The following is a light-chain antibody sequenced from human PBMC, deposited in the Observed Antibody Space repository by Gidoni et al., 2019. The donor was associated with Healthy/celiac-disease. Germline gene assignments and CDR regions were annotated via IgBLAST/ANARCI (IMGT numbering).Light chain of an antibody. CDR1: QRVSSY. CDR2: DAS. J-gene: IGKJ4*01. V-gene: IGKV3-11*01. Sequence: EIVLTQSPATLSLSPGERATLSCRASQRVSSYLAWYQQEPGQAPRLLIYDASNRATGIPARFSGSGSGTDFTLTISSLEPEDFAVYYCQQRSNWRLTFGGGTKVEIK. CDR3: QQRSNWRLT.